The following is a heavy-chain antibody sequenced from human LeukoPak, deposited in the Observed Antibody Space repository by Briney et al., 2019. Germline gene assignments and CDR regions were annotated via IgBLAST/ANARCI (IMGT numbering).Heavy chain of an antibody. CDR1: GFTFSSSA. CDR2: ISGSGGST. D-gene: IGHD2-15*01. CDR3: AKRMAGYCSGGSCYSADY. J-gene: IGHJ4*02. V-gene: IGHV3-23*01. Sequence: GGSLRLSCAASGFTFSSSAMSWVRQAPGEGLEWVSGISGSGGSTYYADSVKGRFTMSRDNSKNTLYLQMNSLRAEDTALYYCAKRMAGYCSGGSCYSADYWGQGTLVTVSS.